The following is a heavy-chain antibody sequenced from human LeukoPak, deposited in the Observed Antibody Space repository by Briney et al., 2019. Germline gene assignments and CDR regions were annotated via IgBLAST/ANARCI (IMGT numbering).Heavy chain of an antibody. CDR3: VRGSSGTVVRGVSWAWFDP. V-gene: IGHV3-23*01. CDR1: GFTFNNYA. J-gene: IGHJ5*02. Sequence: GGSLRLSCAASGFTFNNYAMSWVRQAPGKGLEWVAAISGNGGRTYYTDSVKGRFTISRDNPKNTLYLLMNSLRAEDTAVYYCVRGSSGTVVRGVSWAWFDPWGQGTLVSVSS. CDR2: ISGNGGRT. D-gene: IGHD3-10*01.